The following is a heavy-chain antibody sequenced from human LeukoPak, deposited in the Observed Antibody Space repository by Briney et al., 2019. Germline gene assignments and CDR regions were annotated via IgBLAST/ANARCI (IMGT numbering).Heavy chain of an antibody. CDR2: IIPIFGTA. Sequence: RASVKVSCKASGGTFSSYAISWVRQAPGQGIEWMGGIIPIFGTANYARKFQGRVTITTDESTSTAYMELSSLRSEDTAVYYCAMKSLGLGYYYYYMDVWGKGTTVTVSS. D-gene: IGHD7-27*01. V-gene: IGHV1-69*05. CDR1: GGTFSSYA. J-gene: IGHJ6*03. CDR3: AMKSLGLGYYYYYMDV.